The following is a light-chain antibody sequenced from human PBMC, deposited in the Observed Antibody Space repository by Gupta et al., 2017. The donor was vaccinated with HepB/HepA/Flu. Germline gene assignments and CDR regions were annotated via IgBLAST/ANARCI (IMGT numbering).Light chain of an antibody. CDR3: QQYENSPET. CDR1: QTISSSF. V-gene: IGKV3-20*01. CDR2: GTS. J-gene: IGKJ1*01. Sequence: EIVLPQTPGTLSLSPGERATLSCRTGQTISSSFLAWYQQKPGQAPRLLIYGTSSRAPDIPDRFSGSGSGTDFTLTISRLEPEDFAVYYCQQYENSPETFGRGTKVEIK.